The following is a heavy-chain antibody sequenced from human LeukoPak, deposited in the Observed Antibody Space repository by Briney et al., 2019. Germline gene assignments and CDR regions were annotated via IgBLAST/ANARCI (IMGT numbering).Heavy chain of an antibody. J-gene: IGHJ4*02. CDR3: ARERAPYYYDSSGYHRVFDY. CDR1: GGSISSSRHY. V-gene: IGHV4-39*07. CDR2: IYYSGST. D-gene: IGHD3-22*01. Sequence: PSETLSLTCTVSGGSISSSRHYWDWIRQPPGKGLEWIGSIYYSGSTYYNPSLKSRVTISVDTSKNQFSLNLSSVTAADTAVYYCARERAPYYYDSSGYHRVFDYWGQGTLVTASS.